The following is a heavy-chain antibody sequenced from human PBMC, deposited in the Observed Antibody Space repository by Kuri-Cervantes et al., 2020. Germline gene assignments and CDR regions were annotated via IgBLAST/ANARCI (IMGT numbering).Heavy chain of an antibody. D-gene: IGHD6-13*01. J-gene: IGHJ6*02. CDR2: ISYDGSNK. CDR1: GFTFSTYA. Sequence: GESLKISCATSGFTFSTYAMSWVRQAPGKGLEWVAVISYDGSNKYYADSVKGRFTISRDNSKNTLYLQMNSLRAEDTAVYYCARARSSSSWYYYYGMDVWGQGTTVTVSS. V-gene: IGHV3-30*03. CDR3: ARARSSSSWYYYYGMDV.